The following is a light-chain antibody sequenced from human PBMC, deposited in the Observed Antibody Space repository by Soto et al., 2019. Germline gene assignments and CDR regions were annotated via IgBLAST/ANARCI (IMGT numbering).Light chain of an antibody. CDR3: SSYAGSNNV. CDR1: SSDVGGYNY. CDR2: EVS. V-gene: IGLV2-8*01. J-gene: IGLJ1*01. Sequence: QSVLTQPASVSGSPGQSITISCTGTSSDVGGYNYVSWYQQHPGKAPKLMIYEVSNRPSGVPDRFSGSKSGNTASLTVSGLQAEDEADYYCSSYAGSNNVFGTGTKVTVL.